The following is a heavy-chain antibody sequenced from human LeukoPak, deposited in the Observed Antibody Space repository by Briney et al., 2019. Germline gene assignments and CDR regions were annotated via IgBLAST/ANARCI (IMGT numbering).Heavy chain of an antibody. V-gene: IGHV1-69*05. Sequence: SVKVSCKASGGTFSSYAISWVRQAPGQGLEWMGGIIPIFGTANYAQKFQGRVTITTDESTSTAYMELSSLRSEDTAVYYCARGRIAALRDYYYYMDVWGKGTTVTVSS. CDR2: IIPIFGTA. CDR3: ARGRIAALRDYYYYMDV. D-gene: IGHD6-25*01. J-gene: IGHJ6*03. CDR1: GGTFSSYA.